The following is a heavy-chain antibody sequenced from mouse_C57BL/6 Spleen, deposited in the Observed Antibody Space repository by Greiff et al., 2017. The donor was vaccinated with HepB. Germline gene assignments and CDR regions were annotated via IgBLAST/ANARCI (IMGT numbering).Heavy chain of an antibody. V-gene: IGHV2-9-1*01. Sequence: VKLMESGPGLVAPSQSLSITCTVSGFSLTSYAISWVRQPPGKGLEWLGVIWTGGGTNYNSALKSRLSISKDNSKSQVFLKMNSLQTDDTARYYCARNHYYYGSSYFDYWGQGTTLTVSS. CDR2: IWTGGGT. J-gene: IGHJ2*01. CDR1: GFSLTSYA. CDR3: ARNHYYYGSSYFDY. D-gene: IGHD1-1*01.